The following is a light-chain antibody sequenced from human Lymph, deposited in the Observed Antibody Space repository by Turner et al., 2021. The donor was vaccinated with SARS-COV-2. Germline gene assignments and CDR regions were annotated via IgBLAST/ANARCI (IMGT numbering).Light chain of an antibody. CDR1: QSLLHSTGYIF. CDR2: LGS. Sequence: DIVMTQSPLSLPVTPGEPASISCRSSQSLLHSTGYIFLDWYLQKPGQSPQLLIYLGSNRASGVPDRFSGSGSGTDFTLKSSRVEAEDVGIYYCMQALQTPITFGQGTRLEIK. CDR3: MQALQTPIT. J-gene: IGKJ5*01. V-gene: IGKV2-28*01.